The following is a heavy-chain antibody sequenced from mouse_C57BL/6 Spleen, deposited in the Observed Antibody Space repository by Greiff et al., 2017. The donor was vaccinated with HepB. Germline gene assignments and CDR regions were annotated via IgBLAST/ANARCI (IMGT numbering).Heavy chain of an antibody. D-gene: IGHD1-1*02. CDR2: ISSGSSTI. Sequence: DVKLVESGGGLVKPGGSLKLSCAASGFTFSDYGMHWVRQAPEKGLEWVAYISSGSSTIYYADTVKGRFTISRDNAKNTLFLQMTSLRSEDTAMYYCARHCYEDYFDYWGQGTTLTVSS. CDR1: GFTFSDYG. J-gene: IGHJ2*01. V-gene: IGHV5-17*01. CDR3: ARHCYEDYFDY.